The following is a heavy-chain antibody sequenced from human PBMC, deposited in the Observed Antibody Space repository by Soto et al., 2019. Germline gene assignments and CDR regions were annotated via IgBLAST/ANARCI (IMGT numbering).Heavy chain of an antibody. V-gene: IGHV3-23*01. CDR2: ISEGGGTT. Sequence: EVQLLESGGGLIQPGGSLRLSCAASGFAFSRSAMAWVRQAPEKGLEWVSSISEGGGTTFYAGSLEGRFTISRDNSKNTLYLQMNSVRADDTAVYYCAKGGYRHAYDWGRGTLVTVSS. J-gene: IGHJ4*02. CDR3: AKGGYRHAYD. D-gene: IGHD3-16*01. CDR1: GFAFSRSA.